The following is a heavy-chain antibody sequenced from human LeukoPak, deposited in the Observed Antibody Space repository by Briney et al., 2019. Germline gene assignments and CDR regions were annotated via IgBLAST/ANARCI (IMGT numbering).Heavy chain of an antibody. J-gene: IGHJ3*02. CDR1: GGSISSSSSY. Sequence: SETLSLTCSVSGGSISSSSSYWGWIRQPPGKGLEWIGSIYYSGSSFDNPALKSRVTISVDTSKNQFSLKLSSVTAADTAVYYCARGGLISLANTPLGAFDIWGQGTMVSVSS. V-gene: IGHV4-39*01. D-gene: IGHD3/OR15-3a*01. CDR3: ARGGLISLANTPLGAFDI. CDR2: IYYSGSS.